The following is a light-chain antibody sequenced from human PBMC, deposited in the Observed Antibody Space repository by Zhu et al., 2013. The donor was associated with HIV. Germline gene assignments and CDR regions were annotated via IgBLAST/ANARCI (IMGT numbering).Light chain of an antibody. CDR3: SSYTGTNTLVM. V-gene: IGLV1-40*01. Sequence: QSVLTQPPSVSGAPGQRVTISCTGSSSNIGAGYDVHWYQQLPGTAPKLLIYGNSNRPSGVPDRFSGSKSGTSASLAITGLQAEDEADYYCSSYTGTNTLVMFGGGTKLTVL. CDR1: SSNIGAGYD. J-gene: IGLJ3*02. CDR2: GNS.